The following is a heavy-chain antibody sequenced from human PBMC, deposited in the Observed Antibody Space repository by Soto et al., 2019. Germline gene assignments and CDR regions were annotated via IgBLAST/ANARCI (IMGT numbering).Heavy chain of an antibody. J-gene: IGHJ4*02. Sequence: QVHLVQSGAEVKKPGASVKVSCQGSGYAFTTYGITWVRQAPGQGLEWMGWISAHNGNTNYAQKLQGRVPVTRDTSTSTAYMELRSLRYDHTAVYYCAGGRYGDYWGQGALVTVSS. CDR3: AGGRYGDY. CDR2: ISAHNGNT. CDR1: GYAFTTYG. V-gene: IGHV1-18*01. D-gene: IGHD1-1*01.